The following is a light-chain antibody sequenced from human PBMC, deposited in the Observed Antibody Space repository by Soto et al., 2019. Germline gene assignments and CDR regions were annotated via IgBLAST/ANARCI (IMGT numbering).Light chain of an antibody. V-gene: IGKV4-1*01. Sequence: DIVLTQSPDSLAVSLGERATINCKSSQSVLYGPNNKNSLAWYQHKPGQPPKLLIYWASTRESGVPDRFSGSGYGTDFTLTIRSLQAEDVAVYYCQYRGTFGPGTKVNV. CDR1: QSVLYGPNNKNS. J-gene: IGKJ3*01. CDR3: QYRGT. CDR2: WAS.